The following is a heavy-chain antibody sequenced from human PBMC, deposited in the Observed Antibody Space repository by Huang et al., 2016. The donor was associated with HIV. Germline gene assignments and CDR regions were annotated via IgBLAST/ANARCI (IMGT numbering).Heavy chain of an antibody. D-gene: IGHD3-10*01. CDR3: LSGAEDFDY. CDR1: GYIFTRYA. J-gene: IGHJ4*02. CDR2: INTNTGKP. V-gene: IGHV7-4-1*02. Sequence: QVQLVQSESELKKPGASVKVSCKTSGYIFTRYAVNWVRQAPGQGLEWLGWINTNTGKPTYAQGFTGRYVFSLDTSVSTAVLQISSLKAEDTAVYYCLSGAEDFDYWGQGTLVTVSS.